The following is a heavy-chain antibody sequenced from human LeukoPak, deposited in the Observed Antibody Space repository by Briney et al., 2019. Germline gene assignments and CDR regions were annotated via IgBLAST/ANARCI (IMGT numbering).Heavy chain of an antibody. CDR3: AKVAAGTLIDV. J-gene: IGHJ6*02. Sequence: GGSLRLSCTASGLTFSSYAMSWVRQAPGQGLEWVSGISTTGADTYYADSVKGRLTISRDNFKNTLYLQMNSLRAEDTAIYYCAKVAAGTLIDVWGQGTTVTVSS. V-gene: IGHV3-23*01. D-gene: IGHD1/OR15-1a*01. CDR2: ISTTGADT. CDR1: GLTFSSYA.